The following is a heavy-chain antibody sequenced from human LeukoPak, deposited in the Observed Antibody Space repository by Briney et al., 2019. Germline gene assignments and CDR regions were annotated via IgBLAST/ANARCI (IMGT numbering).Heavy chain of an antibody. CDR2: IYTSGST. J-gene: IGHJ4*02. CDR1: GGSISSGSYY. D-gene: IGHD1-26*01. V-gene: IGHV4-61*02. Sequence: SETLSLTCTVSGGSISSGSYYWSWIQQPAGKGLEWIGRIYTSGSTNYNPSLKSRVTISVDTSKNQFSLKLSSVTAADTAVYYCARFLVGATTSFDYWGQGTLVTVSS. CDR3: ARFLVGATTSFDY.